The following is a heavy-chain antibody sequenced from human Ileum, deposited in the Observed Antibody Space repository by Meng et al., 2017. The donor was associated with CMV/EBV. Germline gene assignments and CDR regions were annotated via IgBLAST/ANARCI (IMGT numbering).Heavy chain of an antibody. D-gene: IGHD3-10*01. J-gene: IGHJ5*02. V-gene: IGHV4-4*07. CDR2: IHPTGTT. Sequence: QVQRQESGPALGQPSGPLSPTCTVSGGSISSYYWTRIWQPAGKGLEWIGRIHPTGTTDDNPSLRSRVSMSLDKSKNQFSLKLTSVTAADTAVYYCARAAARGVPVDLWGQGTLVTVSS. CDR1: GGSISSYY. CDR3: ARAAARGVPVDL.